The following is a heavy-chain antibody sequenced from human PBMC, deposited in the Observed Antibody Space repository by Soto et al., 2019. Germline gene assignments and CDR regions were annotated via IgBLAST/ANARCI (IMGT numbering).Heavy chain of an antibody. CDR1: GYTFTSYG. D-gene: IGHD3-16*01. CDR3: ATNIMITFGGPAAFDI. J-gene: IGHJ3*02. V-gene: IGHV1-18*01. CDR2: ISAYNGNT. Sequence: QVQLVQSGAEVKKPGASVKVSCKASGYTFTSYGISWVRQAPGQGLEWMGWISAYNGNTNYAQKLQGRVTMTTDTSTSTAHMELRSLRSDDTAVYYCATNIMITFGGPAAFDIWGQGTMVTVSS.